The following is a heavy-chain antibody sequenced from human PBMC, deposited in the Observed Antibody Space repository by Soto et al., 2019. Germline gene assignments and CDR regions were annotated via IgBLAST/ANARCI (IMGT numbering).Heavy chain of an antibody. Sequence: QVQLVQSGAEVKKPGSSVKVSCKASGGTFSSYAISWVRQAPGQGLEWMGGIIPIFGTANYAQKFQGRVTITADKSTSTDYMELSSLRSEDTAVYYCARAHAPLRIAARHNNYYYYYGMDVWGQGTTVTVSS. CDR2: IIPIFGTA. CDR3: ARAHAPLRIAARHNNYYYYYGMDV. CDR1: GGTFSSYA. V-gene: IGHV1-69*06. J-gene: IGHJ6*02. D-gene: IGHD6-6*01.